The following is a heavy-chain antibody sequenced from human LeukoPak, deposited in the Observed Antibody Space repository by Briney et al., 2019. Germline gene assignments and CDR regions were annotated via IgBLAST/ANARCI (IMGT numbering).Heavy chain of an antibody. V-gene: IGHV1-46*01. Sequence: ASVKVSCKASGYTFTSYYMHWVRQAPGQGLEWMGIINPSGGSTSYAQKFQGRVTMTRDTSTSTVYMELSSLRSEDTAVYYCARDLGGYSSSSTNWFDPCGQGTLVTVSS. CDR2: INPSGGST. J-gene: IGHJ5*02. CDR1: GYTFTSYY. CDR3: ARDLGGYSSSSTNWFDP. D-gene: IGHD6-13*01.